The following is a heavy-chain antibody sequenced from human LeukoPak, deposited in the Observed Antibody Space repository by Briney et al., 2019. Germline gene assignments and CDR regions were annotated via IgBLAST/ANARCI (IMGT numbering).Heavy chain of an antibody. V-gene: IGHV3-23*01. CDR2: ISGSGGST. J-gene: IGHJ2*01. D-gene: IGHD3-9*01. CDR1: GFTFSSYG. CDR3: AKSPYYDILTGYYRGGGWYFDL. Sequence: GGSLRLSCAASGFTFSSYGMSWVRQAPGKGLEWVSAISGSGGSTYYADSVKGRFTISRDNSKNTLYLQMNSLRAEDTAVYYCAKSPYYDILTGYYRGGGWYFDLWGRGTLVTVSS.